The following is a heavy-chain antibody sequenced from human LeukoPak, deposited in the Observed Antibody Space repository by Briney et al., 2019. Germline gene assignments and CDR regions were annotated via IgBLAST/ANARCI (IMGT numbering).Heavy chain of an antibody. Sequence: GGSLRLSCAASGFTLSDYSMNWVRQAPGKGLEWVSYISRGSTTIYYADSVKGRFTISRDNAKNSLYLQMNSLRAEDTAVYYCARERQNKDFWSGGDYWGQGTLVTVSS. D-gene: IGHD3-3*01. CDR2: ISRGSTTI. J-gene: IGHJ4*02. CDR1: GFTLSDYS. V-gene: IGHV3-48*04. CDR3: ARERQNKDFWSGGDY.